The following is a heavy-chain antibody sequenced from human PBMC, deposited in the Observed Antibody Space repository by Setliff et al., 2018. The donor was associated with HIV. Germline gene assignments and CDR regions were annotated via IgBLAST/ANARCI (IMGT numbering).Heavy chain of an antibody. D-gene: IGHD3-3*01. CDR3: ARHFSIFGVTIISNDAFDI. CDR2: VYYSGTT. CDR1: GGSISSSSYY. Sequence: LSLTCTVSGGSISSSSYYWGWVRQPPGKGLEWIGSVYYSGTTYYNPSLTSRVTISVDTSKNQFSLKLTSVTAADTALYYCARHFSIFGVTIISNDAFDIWGRGTMVTVSS. J-gene: IGHJ3*02. V-gene: IGHV4-39*01.